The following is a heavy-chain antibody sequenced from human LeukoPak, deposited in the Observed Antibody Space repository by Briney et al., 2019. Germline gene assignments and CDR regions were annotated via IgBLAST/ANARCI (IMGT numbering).Heavy chain of an antibody. CDR3: ARDGSSWSNMDV. J-gene: IGHJ6*03. CDR1: GYSISSGYY. V-gene: IGHV4-38-2*02. Sequence: RSSETLSLTCAVSGYSISSGYYWGWIRQPPGKGLEWIGRIYTSGSTNYNPSLKSRVTMSVDTSKNQFSLKLSSVTAADTAVYYCARDGSSWSNMDVWGKGTTVTVSS. CDR2: IYTSGST. D-gene: IGHD6-13*01.